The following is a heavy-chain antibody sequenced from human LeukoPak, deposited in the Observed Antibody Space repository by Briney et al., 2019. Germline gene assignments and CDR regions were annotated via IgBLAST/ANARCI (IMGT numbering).Heavy chain of an antibody. J-gene: IGHJ4*02. CDR3: ARDTHYHSGWYNY. CDR1: GLTFSSYA. Sequence: PGGSLRLSCAASGLTFSSYAMHWVRQAPGKGLEWVAVISYDGSNKYYADSVKGRFTISRDNSKNTLYLQMNSLRAEDTAVYYCARDTHYHSGWYNYWGQGTLVTVSS. CDR2: ISYDGSNK. D-gene: IGHD6-19*01. V-gene: IGHV3-30*04.